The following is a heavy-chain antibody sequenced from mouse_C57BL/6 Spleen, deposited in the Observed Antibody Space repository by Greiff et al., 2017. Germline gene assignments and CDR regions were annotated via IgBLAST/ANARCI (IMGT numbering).Heavy chain of an antibody. V-gene: IGHV6-3*01. CDR2: IRLKSDNYAT. CDR1: GFTFSNYW. Sequence: EVKVEESGGGLVQPGGSMKLSCVASGFTFSNYWMNWVRQSPEKGLEWVAQIRLKSDNYATHYAESVKGRFTISRDDSKSSVYLQMNNLRAEDTGIYYCTGGDGYPYYFDDWGQGTTLTVSS. CDR3: TGGDGYPYYFDD. J-gene: IGHJ2*01. D-gene: IGHD2-3*01.